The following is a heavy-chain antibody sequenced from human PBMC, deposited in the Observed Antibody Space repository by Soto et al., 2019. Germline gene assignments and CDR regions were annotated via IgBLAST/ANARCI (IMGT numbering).Heavy chain of an antibody. CDR2: IYYSGST. D-gene: IGHD6-13*01. CDR3: ARDGRLIAAAATGAFDI. CDR1: GGSISSYY. J-gene: IGHJ3*02. V-gene: IGHV4-59*01. Sequence: ASETLSLTCTVSGGSISSYYWSWIRQPPGKGLEWIGYIYYSGSTNYNPSLKSRVTISIDTSKNQFSLKLSSVTAADTAVYYCARDGRLIAAAATGAFDIWGQGTMVTVSS.